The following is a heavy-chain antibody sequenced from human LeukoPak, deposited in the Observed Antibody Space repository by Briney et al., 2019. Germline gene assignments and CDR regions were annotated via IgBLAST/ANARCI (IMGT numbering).Heavy chain of an antibody. CDR2: IWYDGGNK. CDR3: AREPYGSGAFDY. J-gene: IGHJ4*02. Sequence: GGSLRLSCAASGFIFSSYAMHWVRQAPGKGLEWVAVIWYDGGNKYYADSVKGRFTISRDNSKNTLYLEMNSLRAEDTAVYYCAREPYGSGAFDYWGQGTLVTVSS. CDR1: GFIFSSYA. D-gene: IGHD3-10*01. V-gene: IGHV3-33*01.